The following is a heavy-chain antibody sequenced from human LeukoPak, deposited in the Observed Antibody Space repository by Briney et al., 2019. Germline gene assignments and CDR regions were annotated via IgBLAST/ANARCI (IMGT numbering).Heavy chain of an antibody. V-gene: IGHV3-23*01. CDR3: AKDHFSYGYANAFHI. Sequence: GGSLRLSCAASGFTFSNYAMSWVRQAPGKGLEWVPEISGSGVSTYYADSVKGRFTISRDNSKNTLYLQMNSLRAEDTAVYYCAKDHFSYGYANAFHIWGQGTMVIVSS. CDR2: ISGSGVST. J-gene: IGHJ3*02. D-gene: IGHD5-18*01. CDR1: GFTFSNYA.